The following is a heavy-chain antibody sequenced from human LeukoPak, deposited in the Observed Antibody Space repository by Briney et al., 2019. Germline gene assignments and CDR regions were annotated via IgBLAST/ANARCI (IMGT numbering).Heavy chain of an antibody. CDR2: TYYRTKWYN. V-gene: IGHV6-1*01. Sequence: SQTLSLTCAISGDSVSSNSAAWNCIRQSPSRGLEWLGRTYYRTKWYNDYAVSVKSRITINPDTSKNQFSLQLNSVTPEDTAVYYCARDLLAAAGNYYYYYMDVWGKGTTVTVSS. J-gene: IGHJ6*03. D-gene: IGHD6-13*01. CDR3: ARDLLAAAGNYYYYYMDV. CDR1: GDSVSSNSAA.